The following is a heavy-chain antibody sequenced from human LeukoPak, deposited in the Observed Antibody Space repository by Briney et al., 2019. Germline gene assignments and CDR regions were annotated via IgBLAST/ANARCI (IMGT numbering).Heavy chain of an antibody. Sequence: PGGTLRLSCAASGFTFSSYGMSWVRQAPGKGLEWVSAISGSGGSTYYADSVKGRFTISRDNSKNTLYLQMNSLRAEDTAVYYCAKDRGSSSWYNDAFDIWGQGTMVTVSS. V-gene: IGHV3-23*01. CDR2: ISGSGGST. D-gene: IGHD6-13*01. J-gene: IGHJ3*02. CDR3: AKDRGSSSWYNDAFDI. CDR1: GFTFSSYG.